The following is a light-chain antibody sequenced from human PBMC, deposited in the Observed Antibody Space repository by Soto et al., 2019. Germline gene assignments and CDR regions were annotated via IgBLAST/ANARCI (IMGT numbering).Light chain of an antibody. J-gene: IGKJ1*01. Sequence: DIPMTQSPSTLSASVGDRVTITCRASQSISSWLACYQQKPGKAPNLLIFDASNLKSGVPSRFSGSGSGTEFTLTISSLQPDDFATYYCQQYERYSPWTFGQGTKVEIK. CDR2: DAS. CDR3: QQYERYSPWT. V-gene: IGKV1-5*01. CDR1: QSISSW.